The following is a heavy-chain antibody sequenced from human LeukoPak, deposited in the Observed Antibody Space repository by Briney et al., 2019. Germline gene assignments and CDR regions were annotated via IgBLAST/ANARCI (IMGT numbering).Heavy chain of an antibody. V-gene: IGHV3-23*01. CDR2: INGNGGTT. J-gene: IGHJ4*02. CDR1: GFTVSSNY. Sequence: GGSLRLSCAASGFTVSSNYMSWVRQAPGKGLEWVSGINGNGGTTYYADSVKGRFTISRDNSKNTLYVQMNSLRAEDTAVYYCAKDYGRGFGELYAYWGQGTLVTVS. CDR3: AKDYGRGFGELYAY. D-gene: IGHD3-10*01.